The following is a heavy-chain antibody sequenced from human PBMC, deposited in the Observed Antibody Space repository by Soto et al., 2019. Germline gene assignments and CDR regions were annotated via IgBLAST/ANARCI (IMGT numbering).Heavy chain of an antibody. V-gene: IGHV4-59*01. J-gene: IGHJ5*02. Sequence: QVQLQESGPGLVKPSETLSLTCTVSGGSISSYYWSWIRQPPGKGLEWIGYIYYSGSTNYNPSLKSRVTISVDTSKNQFSLKLSSVTAADTAVYHCARGHAASKHDFWSGYPSRPFDPWGQGTLVTVSS. CDR2: IYYSGST. CDR1: GGSISSYY. D-gene: IGHD3-3*01. CDR3: ARGHAASKHDFWSGYPSRPFDP.